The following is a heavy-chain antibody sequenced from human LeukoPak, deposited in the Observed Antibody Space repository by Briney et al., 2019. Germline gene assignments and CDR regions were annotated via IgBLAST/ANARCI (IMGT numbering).Heavy chain of an antibody. V-gene: IGHV3-48*03. CDR2: ISSSGSTI. Sequence: GGSLRLSCAASGFTFSSYEMNRVRQAPGKGLEWVSYISSSGSTIYYADSVKGRFTISRDNAKNSLYLQMNSLRAEDTAVYYCARDVSKRAAGRLFDYWGQGTLVTVSS. J-gene: IGHJ4*02. CDR1: GFTFSSYE. CDR3: ARDVSKRAAGRLFDY. D-gene: IGHD4-11*01.